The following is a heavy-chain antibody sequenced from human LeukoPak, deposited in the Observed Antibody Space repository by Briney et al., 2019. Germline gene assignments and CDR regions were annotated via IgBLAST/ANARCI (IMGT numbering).Heavy chain of an antibody. Sequence: SETLSLTCAVYGGSFSGYYWSWIRQPPGKGLEWIGEINHSGSTNYNPSLKSRVTISVDTSKNQFSPKLSSVTAADTAVYYCAREGMGIAVGSHFDYWGQGTLVTVSS. V-gene: IGHV4-34*01. CDR2: INHSGST. CDR3: AREGMGIAVGSHFDY. J-gene: IGHJ4*02. CDR1: GGSFSGYY. D-gene: IGHD6-19*01.